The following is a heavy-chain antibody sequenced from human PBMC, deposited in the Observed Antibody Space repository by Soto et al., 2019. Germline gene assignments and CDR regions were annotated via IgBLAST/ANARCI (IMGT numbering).Heavy chain of an antibody. V-gene: IGHV3-21*01. Sequence: ESGGGLVQPGGSLRLSCAASGFTFTSYAMCWVRQAPGKGLEWVSSISSSSSYIYYADSVKGRFTISRDNAKNSLYLQMNSLRAEDTAVYYCARDRRAFGGVIAPYWYFDLWGRGTLVTVSS. CDR1: GFTFTSYA. CDR2: ISSSSSYI. J-gene: IGHJ2*01. CDR3: ARDRRAFGGVIAPYWYFDL. D-gene: IGHD3-16*02.